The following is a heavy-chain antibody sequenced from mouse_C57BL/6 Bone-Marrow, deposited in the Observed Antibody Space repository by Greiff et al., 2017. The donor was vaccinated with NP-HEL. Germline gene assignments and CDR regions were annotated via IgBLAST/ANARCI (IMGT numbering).Heavy chain of an antibody. V-gene: IGHV1-5*01. CDR1: GYTFTSYW. CDR2: IYPGNSDT. Sequence: VQLQQSGTVLARPGASVKMSCKTSGYTFTSYWMHWVKQRPEQGLEWIWAIYPGNSDTSYNQKFKGKAKLTAVTSASTAYMELSSLTNEDSAVYYCTYGNYYYAMDYWGQGTSVTVSS. J-gene: IGHJ4*01. D-gene: IGHD2-1*01. CDR3: TYGNYYYAMDY.